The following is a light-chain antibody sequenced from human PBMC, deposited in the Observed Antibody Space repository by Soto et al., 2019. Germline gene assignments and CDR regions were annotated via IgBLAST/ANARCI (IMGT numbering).Light chain of an antibody. V-gene: IGLV1-44*01. CDR3: AAWDDSLNEV. J-gene: IGLJ2*01. CDR2: RNN. Sequence: QSVLTQPPSASGTPGQRVTISCSGSSSNIGRNTVNWYLQLPGTAPKLLIYRNNQRPSGVPDRFSGSKFGTSASLAISGLQSEDVGDYYCAAWDDSLNEVFGGGTQL. CDR1: SSNIGRNT.